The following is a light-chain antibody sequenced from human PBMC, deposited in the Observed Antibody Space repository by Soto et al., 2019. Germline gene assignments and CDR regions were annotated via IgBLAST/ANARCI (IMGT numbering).Light chain of an antibody. J-gene: IGKJ4*01. CDR1: QSVGSY. V-gene: IGKV3-11*01. Sequence: EIVLTQSPATLSLSPGDRATLSCRASQSVGSYLGWYQQRPGQAPRLLIYDASNRATGIPARFSGSGSGTDFTLPISSLWPEDFAVYYCQQRSDWPSTFGGGTKVEIK. CDR3: QQRSDWPST. CDR2: DAS.